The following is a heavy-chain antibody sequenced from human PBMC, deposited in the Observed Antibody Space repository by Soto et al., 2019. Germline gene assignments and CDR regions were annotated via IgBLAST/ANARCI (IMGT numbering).Heavy chain of an antibody. J-gene: IGHJ6*03. CDR2: INHSGST. D-gene: IGHD2-2*01. CDR3: ARGGRVYCSSTSCYRPGYYYYYMDV. CDR1: GGSFSGDY. V-gene: IGHV4-34*01. Sequence: SETLSLTCAVYGGSFSGDYWSWIRQPPGKGLEWIGEINHSGSTNYNPSLKSRVTISVDTSKNQFSLKLSSVTAADTAVYYCARGGRVYCSSTSCYRPGYYYYYMDVWGKGTTVTVSS.